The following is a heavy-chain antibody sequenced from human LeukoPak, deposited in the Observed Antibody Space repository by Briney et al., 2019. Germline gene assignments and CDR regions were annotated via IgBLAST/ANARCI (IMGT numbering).Heavy chain of an antibody. CDR1: GFTLSNAW. D-gene: IGHD5-18*01. Sequence: GSLRLSCAASGFTLSNAWMSWVRQPPGKGLEWIGEINHSGSTNYNPSLKSRVTISVDTSKNQFSLKLSSVTAADTAVYYCAREGDTAMVQFDYWGQGTLVTVSS. V-gene: IGHV4-34*01. CDR2: INHSGST. CDR3: AREGDTAMVQFDY. J-gene: IGHJ4*02.